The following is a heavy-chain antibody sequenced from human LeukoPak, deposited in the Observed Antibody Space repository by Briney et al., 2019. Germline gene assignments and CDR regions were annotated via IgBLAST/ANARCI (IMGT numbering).Heavy chain of an antibody. D-gene: IGHD1-14*01. CDR1: GGSIRSKY. V-gene: IGHV4-59*01. CDR3: ARHRIDRAANWYFDL. J-gene: IGHJ2*01. Sequence: SETLSLTCTVSGGSIRSKYWSWIRQPPGKGLEWMGYVHDSGSTKYNPSLKSRVTISIDTSKNQFSLKLSSVTAADTAVYYCARHRIDRAANWYFDLWGRGTLVTVSS. CDR2: VHDSGST.